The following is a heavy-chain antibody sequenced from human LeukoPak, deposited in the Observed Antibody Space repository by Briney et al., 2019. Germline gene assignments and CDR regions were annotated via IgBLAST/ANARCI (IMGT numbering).Heavy chain of an antibody. J-gene: IGHJ4*02. CDR3: AKDHHGSGTYALNFDY. V-gene: IGHV3-23*01. Sequence: PGGSLRLSCAASGFTFCTYAMSWVRPAPGKGLEWGSVISRSGGSTYYADSVKGRFTISRDNSKNSLYLQMNSLRAEDTAVYYCAKDHHGSGTYALNFDYWGQGTLVTVSS. CDR2: ISRSGGST. D-gene: IGHD3-10*01. CDR1: GFTFCTYA.